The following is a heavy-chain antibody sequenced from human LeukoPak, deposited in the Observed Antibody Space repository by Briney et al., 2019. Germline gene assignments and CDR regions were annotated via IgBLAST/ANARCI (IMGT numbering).Heavy chain of an antibody. Sequence: ASETLSLTCTASGGSISSGSYYWSWIRQPARKGLEWIGRIYTSGSTNYNPSLKSRVTISVDTSKNQFSLKLSSVTAADTAVYYCARERGYGYFDYWGQGALVTVSS. CDR1: GGSISSGSYY. CDR3: ARERGYGYFDY. J-gene: IGHJ4*02. V-gene: IGHV4-61*02. CDR2: IYTSGST. D-gene: IGHD5-18*01.